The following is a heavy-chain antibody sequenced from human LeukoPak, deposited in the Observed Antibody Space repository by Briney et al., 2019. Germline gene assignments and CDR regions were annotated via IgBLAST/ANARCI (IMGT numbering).Heavy chain of an antibody. V-gene: IGHV1-18*01. CDR1: GYTFTSYG. CDR2: ISAYNGNT. D-gene: IGHD1-26*01. Sequence: ASGKVSCKASGYTFTSYGISWVRQAPGQGLEWMGWISAYNGNTNYAQKLQGRVTMTTDTSTSTAYMELRSLRSDDTAVYYCARDPERWELLPQTDYWGQGTLVTVSS. CDR3: ARDPERWELLPQTDY. J-gene: IGHJ4*02.